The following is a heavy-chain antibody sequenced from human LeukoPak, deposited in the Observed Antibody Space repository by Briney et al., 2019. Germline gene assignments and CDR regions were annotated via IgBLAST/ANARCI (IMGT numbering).Heavy chain of an antibody. CDR2: IYYSGST. CDR3: ARLQWFWRAFDS. CDR1: GGSISSYY. V-gene: IGHV4-59*12. D-gene: IGHD3-22*01. Sequence: SETLSLTCTVSGGSISSYYWSWIRQPPGKGLEWIGYIYYSGSTNYNPSLKSRVTISVDTSKNQFSLKLSSVTAADTAVYYCARLQWFWRAFDSWGQGTMVTVSS. J-gene: IGHJ3*02.